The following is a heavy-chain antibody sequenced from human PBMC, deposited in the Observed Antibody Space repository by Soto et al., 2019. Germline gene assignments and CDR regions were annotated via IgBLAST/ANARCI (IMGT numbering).Heavy chain of an antibody. CDR1: GFTFRSSW. V-gene: IGHV3-7*05. Sequence: EVQVVESGGGFVQPGGSLRISCAASGFTFRSSWMDWVCQTPGKGLEWVANIGQDGSDKYYVDSVKGRFTISRDNAKNSLYLQMTSLRAEDTAVYFCSRRLEVWGQGTTVIVSS. CDR3: SRRLEV. J-gene: IGHJ6*02. CDR2: IGQDGSDK.